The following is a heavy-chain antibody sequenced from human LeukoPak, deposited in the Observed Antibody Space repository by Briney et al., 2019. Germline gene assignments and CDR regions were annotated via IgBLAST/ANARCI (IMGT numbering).Heavy chain of an antibody. Sequence: GGSLRLSCAASGFTFSGSAMTWVRQAPGKGLEWVSSISDNGDSTYYADSVKGRFTISRDNSKNTLYLQMNSLRAEDTAVYYCARDLVVVPAAMTFYYYYYGMDVWGQGTTVTVSS. D-gene: IGHD2-2*01. CDR3: ARDLVVVPAAMTFYYYYYGMDV. V-gene: IGHV3-23*01. J-gene: IGHJ6*02. CDR1: GFTFSGSA. CDR2: ISDNGDST.